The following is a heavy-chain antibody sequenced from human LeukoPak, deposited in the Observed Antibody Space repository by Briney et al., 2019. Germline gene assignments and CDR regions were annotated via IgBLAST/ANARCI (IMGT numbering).Heavy chain of an antibody. CDR3: ARRQVAGFFDY. D-gene: IGHD6-19*01. J-gene: IGHJ4*02. CDR2: IYYSGST. CDR1: GGSISSSNW. Sequence: SETLSLTCAVSGGSISSSNWWSWVRQPPGKGLEWIGYIYYSGSTNYNPSLKSRVTISVDTSKNQFSLKLSSVTAADTAVYYCARRQVAGFFDYWGQGTLVTVSS. V-gene: IGHV4-4*02.